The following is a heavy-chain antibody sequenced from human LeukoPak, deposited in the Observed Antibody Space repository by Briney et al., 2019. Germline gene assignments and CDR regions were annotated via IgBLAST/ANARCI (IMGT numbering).Heavy chain of an antibody. CDR1: GFTFSSYS. D-gene: IGHD6-19*01. Sequence: PGGSLRLSCAASGFTFSSYSMNWVRQAPGKGLEWVSSISSSSSYIYYADSVKGRFTISRDNAKNSLYLQMNSLRAEDTAVYYCARDPIAEAGTFDYWGQGTLVTVSS. J-gene: IGHJ4*02. CDR2: ISSSSSYI. CDR3: ARDPIAEAGTFDY. V-gene: IGHV3-21*01.